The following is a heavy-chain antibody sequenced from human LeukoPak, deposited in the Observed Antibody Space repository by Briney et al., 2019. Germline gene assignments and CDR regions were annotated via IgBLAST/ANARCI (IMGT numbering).Heavy chain of an antibody. J-gene: IGHJ4*02. CDR3: ARVWGYCSSTSCYGGGYFDY. CDR2: ISSSGSTI. V-gene: IGHV3-48*03. D-gene: IGHD2-2*01. CDR1: GFTFSSYE. Sequence: PGGSLRLSCAASGFTFSSYEMNWVRQAPGKGLEWVSYISSSGSTIYYADSVKGRFTISRDNAKNSLYLQVNSLRAEDTAVYCCARVWGYCSSTSCYGGGYFDYWGQGTLVTVSS.